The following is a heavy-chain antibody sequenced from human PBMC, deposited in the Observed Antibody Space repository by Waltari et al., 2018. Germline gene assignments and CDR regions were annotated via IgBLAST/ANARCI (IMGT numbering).Heavy chain of an antibody. Sequence: EVQMVESGGGLVQPGGSLRTPWAACGFTFSPYWMHWVRQVPGKGLLWVSRIKSDGSSTSYADSVKGRFTISRDNAKNTLYLQMNSLRAEDTAVYYCAGSSMLGYWGQGTLVTVSS. CDR1: GFTFSPYW. CDR3: AGSSMLGY. V-gene: IGHV3-74*01. J-gene: IGHJ4*02. CDR2: IKSDGSST. D-gene: IGHD6-13*01.